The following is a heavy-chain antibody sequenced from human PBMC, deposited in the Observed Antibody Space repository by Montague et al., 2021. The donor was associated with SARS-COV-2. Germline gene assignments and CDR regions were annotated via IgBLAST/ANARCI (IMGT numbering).Heavy chain of an antibody. Sequence: SETLSLTCAVYGGSLSGYYWSWIRQPPGKGLEWIGEINHSGSTNYNPSLKSRVTISVDTSKNRFSLKLSSVTAADTAVYYCARVRAVPAAMRIFSLGRSYYGIDVWGQGTTVTVSS. CDR2: INHSGST. V-gene: IGHV4-34*01. D-gene: IGHD2-2*01. CDR3: ARVRAVPAAMRIFSLGRSYYGIDV. CDR1: GGSLSGYY. J-gene: IGHJ6*02.